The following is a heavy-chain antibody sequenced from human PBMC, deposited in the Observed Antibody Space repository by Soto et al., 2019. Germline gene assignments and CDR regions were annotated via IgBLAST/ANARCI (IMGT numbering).Heavy chain of an antibody. J-gene: IGHJ4*02. Sequence: ASVKVSCKASGGTFSSYAISWVRQAPGQGLEWMGGIIPIFGTANYAQKFQGRVTITADESTSTAYMELSSLRSEDTAVYFCARSPYSGNYYGPYDYWRQRTLVTVSS. CDR3: ARSPYSGNYYGPYDY. CDR2: IIPIFGTA. V-gene: IGHV1-69*13. D-gene: IGHD1-26*01. CDR1: GGTFSSYA.